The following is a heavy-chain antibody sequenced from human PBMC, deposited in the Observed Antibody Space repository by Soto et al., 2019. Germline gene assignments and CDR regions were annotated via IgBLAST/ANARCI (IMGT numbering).Heavy chain of an antibody. Sequence: SETLSLTCTVSGGSISSSSYYWGWIRQPPGKGLEWIGSIYYSGSTYYNPSLKSRVTISVDTSKNQFSLKLSSVTAADTAVYYCASRYCSGGSCYLTNPWGQGTLVTVSS. CDR2: IYYSGST. V-gene: IGHV4-39*01. D-gene: IGHD2-15*01. J-gene: IGHJ5*02. CDR1: GGSISSSSYY. CDR3: ASRYCSGGSCYLTNP.